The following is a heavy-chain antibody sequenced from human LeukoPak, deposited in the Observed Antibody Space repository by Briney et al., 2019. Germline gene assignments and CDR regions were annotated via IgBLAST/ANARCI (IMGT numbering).Heavy chain of an antibody. V-gene: IGHV1-2*02. CDR1: GYTFNAYY. CDR3: AREWVPATKIVQPRRPFDY. J-gene: IGHJ4*02. CDR2: INPNSGGT. D-gene: IGHD2-2*01. Sequence: ASVKVSCKTSGYTFNAYYMHWVRQAPGQGLEWMGWINPNSGGTNYAQKFQGRVTMTRDTSISTAYMELSRLRSDDTAVYYCAREWVPATKIVQPRRPFDYWGQGTLVTVSS.